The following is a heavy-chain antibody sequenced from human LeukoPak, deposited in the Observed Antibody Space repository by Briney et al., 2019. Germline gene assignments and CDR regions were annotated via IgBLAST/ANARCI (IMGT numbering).Heavy chain of an antibody. D-gene: IGHD2/OR15-2a*01. V-gene: IGHV4-38-2*02. CDR2: IYHSGST. Sequence: SETLSLTCTVSGYSISSGYYWGWIRQPPGKGLEWIGSIYHSGSTYYNPSLKSRVTISVDTSKNQFSLKLSSVTAADTAVYYCARRSSMYGMDVWGQGTTVTVSS. CDR1: GYSISSGYY. J-gene: IGHJ6*02. CDR3: ARRSSMYGMDV.